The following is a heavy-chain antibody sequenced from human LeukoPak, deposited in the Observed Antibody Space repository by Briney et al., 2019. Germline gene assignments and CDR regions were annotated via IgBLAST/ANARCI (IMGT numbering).Heavy chain of an antibody. CDR1: GFIVSANY. Sequence: GGSLRLSCAASGFIVSANYMNWVRQAPGKGLEWVSVIYSGGNPFYADSVKGRFTISRDNSKNTVCLQMNSLRVEDTAVYYCARGRQCDFWGQGTLVTVSS. V-gene: IGHV3-53*01. D-gene: IGHD4-11*01. J-gene: IGHJ4*02. CDR3: ARGRQCDF. CDR2: IYSGGNP.